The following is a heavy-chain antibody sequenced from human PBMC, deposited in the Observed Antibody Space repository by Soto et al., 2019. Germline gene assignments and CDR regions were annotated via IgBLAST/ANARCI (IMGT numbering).Heavy chain of an antibody. CDR3: ARDGRVVVVVAATHQAGWFDP. Sequence: QVQLVQSGAGVKKPGSSVKVSCKASGGTFSSYAISWVRQAPGQGLEWMGGIIPIFGTANYAQKFQGRVTITADESTSTAYMELSSLRSEDTAVYYCARDGRVVVVVAATHQAGWFDPWGQGTLVTVSS. J-gene: IGHJ5*02. CDR1: GGTFSSYA. D-gene: IGHD2-15*01. CDR2: IIPIFGTA. V-gene: IGHV1-69*01.